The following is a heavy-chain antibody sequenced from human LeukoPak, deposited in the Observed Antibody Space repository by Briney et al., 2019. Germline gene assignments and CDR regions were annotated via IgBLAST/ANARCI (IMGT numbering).Heavy chain of an antibody. Sequence: PGGSLTLSCAASGFTFNIYSMNWVRQAPGKGREWVANINQDGSVKYYVDSVKGRFTISKHNAKNLLYLTMSRLRAEDTAVYYWARDGGGQCRDGGCGIDVWGQGTTVTVSS. V-gene: IGHV3-7*04. CDR3: ARDGGGQCRDGGCGIDV. CDR2: INQDGSVK. CDR1: GFTFNIYS. D-gene: IGHD2-21*01. J-gene: IGHJ6*02.